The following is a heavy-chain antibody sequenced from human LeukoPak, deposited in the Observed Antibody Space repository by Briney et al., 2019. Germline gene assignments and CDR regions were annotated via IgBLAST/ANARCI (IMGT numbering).Heavy chain of an antibody. D-gene: IGHD3-3*01. CDR2: ISGSGGST. Sequence: GGSLRLSCAGPGFTFGSYAMNWVRQAPGKGLEWVSGISGSGGSTYYADSVKGRFTISRDNSKNTLYLQMNSLRAEDAAIYYCAKDRIWSGYSKYYFDCWGQGTLVTVSS. CDR3: AKDRIWSGYSKYYFDC. V-gene: IGHV3-23*01. J-gene: IGHJ4*02. CDR1: GFTFGSYA.